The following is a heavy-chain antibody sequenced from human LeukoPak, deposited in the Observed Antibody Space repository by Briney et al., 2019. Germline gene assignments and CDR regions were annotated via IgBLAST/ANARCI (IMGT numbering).Heavy chain of an antibody. CDR3: ASSESNWNDEPLDY. CDR1: GGTFSSYA. CDR2: IIPILGIA. D-gene: IGHD1-20*01. V-gene: IGHV1-69*04. J-gene: IGHJ4*02. Sequence: WASVKVSCKASGGTFSSYAISWVRQAPGQGLEWTGRIIPILGIANYAQKFQGRVTITADKSTSTAYMELSSLRSEDTAVYYCASSESNWNDEPLDYWGQGTLVTVSS.